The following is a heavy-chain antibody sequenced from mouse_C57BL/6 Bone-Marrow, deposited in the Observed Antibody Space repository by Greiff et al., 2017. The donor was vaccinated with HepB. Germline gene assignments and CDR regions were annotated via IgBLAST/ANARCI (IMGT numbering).Heavy chain of an antibody. J-gene: IGHJ3*01. D-gene: IGHD1-1*02. V-gene: IGHV1-81*01. CDR2: IYPRSGNT. CDR3: ARGWFLFAY. CDR1: GYTFTSYG. Sequence: VKLVESGAELARPGASVKLSCKASGYTFTSYGISWVKQRTGQGLEWIGEIYPRSGNTYYNEKFKGKATLTADKSSSTAYMELRSLTSEDSAVYFCARGWFLFAYWGQGTLVTVSA.